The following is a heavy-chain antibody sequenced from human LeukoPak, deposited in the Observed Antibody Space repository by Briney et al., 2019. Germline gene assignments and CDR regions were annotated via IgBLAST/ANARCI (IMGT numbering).Heavy chain of an antibody. CDR2: TYYRSKWYN. V-gene: IGHV6-1*01. Sequence: SQTLSLTCDISGDSVSSNNGAWNWIRQSPSRGLEWLGRTYYRSKWYNDYAGSLDGRITISPDTSKNQFSLHLNSVTPEDTAVYYCARDLGNTGWYTFDYWGQGILVTVSS. D-gene: IGHD6-19*01. J-gene: IGHJ4*02. CDR1: GDSVSSNNGA. CDR3: ARDLGNTGWYTFDY.